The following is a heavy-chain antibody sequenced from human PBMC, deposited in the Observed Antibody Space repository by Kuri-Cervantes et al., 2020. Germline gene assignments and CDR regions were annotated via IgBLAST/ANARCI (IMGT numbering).Heavy chain of an antibody. V-gene: IGHV3-74*01. CDR2: INSDGSST. D-gene: IGHD5-18*01. Sequence: GESLKISCAASGFTFSSYWMHWVRQAPGKGLVWVSRINSDGSSTSYADSVKGRFTISRDNAKNTLYLQMNSLRAEDTAVYYCARTGGYSYGLLLDPWGQGTLVTVSS. CDR3: ARTGGYSYGLLLDP. J-gene: IGHJ5*02. CDR1: GFTFSSYW.